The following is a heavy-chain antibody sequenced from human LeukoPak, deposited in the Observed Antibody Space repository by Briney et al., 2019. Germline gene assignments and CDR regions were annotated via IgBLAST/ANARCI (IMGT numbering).Heavy chain of an antibody. CDR3: AKAAYIWNPYDAFDI. Sequence: PGGSLRLSCAASGFTFSSYGMHWVRQAPGKGLEWVAVIWYDGSNKYYADSVKGRFTISRDNSKNTLYLQMNSLRAEDTAVYYCAKAAYIWNPYDAFDIWGQGTMVTVSS. CDR1: GFTFSSYG. V-gene: IGHV3-33*06. D-gene: IGHD1-20*01. J-gene: IGHJ3*02. CDR2: IWYDGSNK.